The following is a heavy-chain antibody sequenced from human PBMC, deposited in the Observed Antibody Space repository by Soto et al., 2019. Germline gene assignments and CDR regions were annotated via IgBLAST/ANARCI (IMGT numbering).Heavy chain of an antibody. J-gene: IGHJ6*04. D-gene: IGHD6-19*01. Sequence: GASVKVSCKVSGGTFSNYAIDWVRLAPGHGLEWMGGIVPIFGTTYYTQKFQGRATIIADDSTTTAYLEMSSLRSEDTAIYYCATVVAVAGLYKYHGLGVWGKGTEVTVAS. CDR2: IVPIFGTT. V-gene: IGHV1-69*13. CDR1: GGTFSNYA. CDR3: ATVVAVAGLYKYHGLGV.